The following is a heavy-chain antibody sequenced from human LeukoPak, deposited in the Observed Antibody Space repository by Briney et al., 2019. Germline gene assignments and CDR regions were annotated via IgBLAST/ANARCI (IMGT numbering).Heavy chain of an antibody. CDR2: IYYSGST. J-gene: IGHJ5*02. D-gene: IGHD2-15*01. Sequence: SETLSLTCTVFGGSITSHYWSWIRQPPGKGLEWIGYIYYSGSTNYNPSLKSRVTISVDTSKNQFSLKLSSVTAADTAVYYCARLLGRYNWFDPWGQGTLVTVSS. CDR3: ARLLGRYNWFDP. CDR1: GGSITSHY. V-gene: IGHV4-59*11.